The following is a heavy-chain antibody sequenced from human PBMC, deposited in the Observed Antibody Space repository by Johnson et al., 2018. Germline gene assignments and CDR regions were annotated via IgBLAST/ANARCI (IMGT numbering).Heavy chain of an antibody. CDR1: GFTFSSYN. J-gene: IGHJ3*02. D-gene: IGHD3-10*01. Sequence: VQLVESGGGLVQXGGSLRLXCAASGFTFSSYNMNWVRQAPGKGLEWVSYISSSSGTIYYAASVTGRFTISRDNAKNSMYLQMKSPRAEATAVYYCARGGLLWFGELLFGAFDIWGQGTMVTVSS. CDR2: ISSSSGTI. V-gene: IGHV3-48*01. CDR3: ARGGLLWFGELLFGAFDI.